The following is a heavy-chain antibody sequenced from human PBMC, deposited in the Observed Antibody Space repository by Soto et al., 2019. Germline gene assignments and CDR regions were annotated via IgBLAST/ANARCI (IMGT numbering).Heavy chain of an antibody. Sequence: SETLSLTCSVSGGSVSDKTYYWSWIRQPPGKRLEWIGYIYYSGSTNYNPSLKSRVTISVDTSKNQFSLKLSSVTAADTAVYYCERDGYDMYYFDYWGQGNLVTVSS. D-gene: IGHD5-12*01. J-gene: IGHJ4*02. CDR2: IYYSGST. CDR1: GGSVSDKTYY. V-gene: IGHV4-61*01. CDR3: ERDGYDMYYFDY.